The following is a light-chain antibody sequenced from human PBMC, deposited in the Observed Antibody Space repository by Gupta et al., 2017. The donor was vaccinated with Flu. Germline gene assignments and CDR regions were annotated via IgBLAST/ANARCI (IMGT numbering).Light chain of an antibody. Sequence: TLSVSPGERATLSCRASQSVSSNLAWYQQKPGQAPRLLIYGASTRATGIPARFSGSGSGTEFTLTISSLQSEDFAVYYCQQYNNWPPRSTFGQGTKLEIK. V-gene: IGKV3-15*01. J-gene: IGKJ2*01. CDR2: GAS. CDR1: QSVSSN. CDR3: QQYNNWPPRST.